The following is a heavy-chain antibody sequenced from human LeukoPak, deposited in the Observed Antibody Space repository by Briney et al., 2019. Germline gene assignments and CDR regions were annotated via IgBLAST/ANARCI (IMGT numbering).Heavy chain of an antibody. CDR1: GFTFSSYW. CDR2: IKQDGSEK. D-gene: IGHD6-13*01. J-gene: IGHJ4*02. Sequence: GGSLRLSCAASGFTFSSYWMSWVRQAPGKGLEWVANIKQDGSEKYYVDSVKGRFTLSRDNAKNSLYLQMNSLRAEDTAVYYCARIFGYSSIYYFEYWGQGTLVTVSS. CDR3: ARIFGYSSIYYFEY. V-gene: IGHV3-7*01.